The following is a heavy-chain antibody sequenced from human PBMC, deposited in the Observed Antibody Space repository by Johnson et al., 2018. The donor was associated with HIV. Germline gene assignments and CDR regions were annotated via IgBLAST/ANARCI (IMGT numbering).Heavy chain of an antibody. J-gene: IGHJ3*02. D-gene: IGHD2/OR15-2a*01. V-gene: IGHV3-30-3*01. CDR3: ARENVLFNAFDI. Sequence: QVQLVESGGGVVQPGRSLRLSCAASGFTFSSYAMHWVRQAPGKGLGWVAVISFDGSNKYYADSVKGRFTISRDNSKNTLYLQMNSLRTEDTAVYYCARENVLFNAFDIWGQGTMVTVSS. CDR1: GFTFSSYA. CDR2: ISFDGSNK.